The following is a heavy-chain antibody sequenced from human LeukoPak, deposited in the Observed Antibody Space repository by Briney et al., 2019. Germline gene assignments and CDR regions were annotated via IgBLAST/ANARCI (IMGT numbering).Heavy chain of an antibody. J-gene: IGHJ4*02. Sequence: PSETLSLTCTVPGGSISSYYWSWIRQPPGKGLEWIGYIYYSGSTNYNPSLKSRVTISVDTSKNQFSLKLSSVTAADTAVYYCARESSYGTLGFDYWGQGTLVTVSS. D-gene: IGHD5-18*01. CDR3: ARESSYGTLGFDY. V-gene: IGHV4-59*01. CDR1: GGSISSYY. CDR2: IYYSGST.